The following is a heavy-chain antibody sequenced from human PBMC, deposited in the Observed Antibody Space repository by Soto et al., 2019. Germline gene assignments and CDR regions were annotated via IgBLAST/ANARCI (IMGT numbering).Heavy chain of an antibody. CDR1: GYSFTSYW. CDR3: ARHASIAARLDYYYGMDV. D-gene: IGHD6-6*01. CDR2: IDPSDSYT. V-gene: IGHV5-10-1*01. J-gene: IGHJ6*02. Sequence: GESLKISCKGSGYSFTSYWISWVRQMPGKGLEWMGRIDPSDSYTNYSPSFQGHVTISAGKSISTAYLQWSSLKASDTAMYYCARHASIAARLDYYYGMDVWGQGTTVTVSS.